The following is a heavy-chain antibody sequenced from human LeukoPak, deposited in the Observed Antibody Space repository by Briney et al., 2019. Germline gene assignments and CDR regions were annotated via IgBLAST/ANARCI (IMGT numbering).Heavy chain of an antibody. CDR1: GFTFSDYY. CDR3: AKEGDGYNLNY. CDR2: ISSSGTTI. J-gene: IGHJ4*02. D-gene: IGHD5-24*01. V-gene: IGHV3-11*01. Sequence: PGGSLRLSCAASGFTFSDYYMSWIRQAPGKGLEWVSYISSSGTTIHYADAVKGRFTISRDNAKNSLYLQMNSLRAEDTALYYCAKEGDGYNLNYWGQGTLVTVSS.